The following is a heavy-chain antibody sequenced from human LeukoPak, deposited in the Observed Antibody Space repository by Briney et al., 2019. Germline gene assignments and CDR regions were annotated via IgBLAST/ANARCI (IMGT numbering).Heavy chain of an antibody. CDR1: GFTLSSYA. J-gene: IGHJ4*02. CDR3: TRDRGSWTVDW. CDR2: IDHSGTT. Sequence: KPGGSLRLSCAASGFTLSSYAMSWVRQAPGQGLEWIGTIDHSGTTYYNPSLGSRLTISRDTSKNHFSLKLNSVTAADTAVYYCTRDRGSWTVDWWGQGTLVTVSS. D-gene: IGHD1-26*01. V-gene: IGHV4-39*02.